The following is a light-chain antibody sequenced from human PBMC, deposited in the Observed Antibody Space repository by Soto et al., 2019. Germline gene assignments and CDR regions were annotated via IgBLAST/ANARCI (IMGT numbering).Light chain of an antibody. Sequence: EIGMTQSPATLSVSPGERATLSCRASQSVTSNLAWYQQKPGEAARLLLYGVSTRATGIPARFGGSGSATEFTLTISSLQSEDFAVYYCQQYSQWPLTFGGGTKVDIK. CDR3: QQYSQWPLT. V-gene: IGKV3-15*01. CDR1: QSVTSN. CDR2: GVS. J-gene: IGKJ4*01.